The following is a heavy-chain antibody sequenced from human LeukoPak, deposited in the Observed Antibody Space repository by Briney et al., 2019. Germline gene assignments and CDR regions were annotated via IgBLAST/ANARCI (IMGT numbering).Heavy chain of an antibody. CDR1: GGTFSSYT. CDR2: IVPILGIA. V-gene: IGHV1-69*02. J-gene: IGHJ6*03. Sequence: SVKVSCKASGGTFSSYTISWVRQAPGQGLEWMGRIVPILGIANYAQKFQGRVTITADKSTSTAYMELSSLRSEDTAVYYCASRLRTYYYYYYMDVWGKGTTATVSS. D-gene: IGHD5/OR15-5a*01. CDR3: ASRLRTYYYYYYMDV.